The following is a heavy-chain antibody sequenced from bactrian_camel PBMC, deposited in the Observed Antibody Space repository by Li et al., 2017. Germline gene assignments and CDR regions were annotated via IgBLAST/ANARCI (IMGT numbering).Heavy chain of an antibody. CDR3: AAGRRGYCYAIGPYEYNY. J-gene: IGHJ4*01. D-gene: IGHD2*01. CDR2: IAINGGT. V-gene: IGHV3S55*01. Sequence: HVQLVESGGGSVQAGGSLRLSCAASGYAASSLYMAWFRQAPGNEREGVAHIAINGGTDYTYSVAGRFTISKDSTKNTLYLQMGSLKPDDTAMYYCAAGRRGYCYAIGPYEYNYWGQGTQVTVSS. CDR1: GYAASSLY.